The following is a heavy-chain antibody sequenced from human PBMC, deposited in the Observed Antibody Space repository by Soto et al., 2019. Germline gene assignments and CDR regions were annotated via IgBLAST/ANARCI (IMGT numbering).Heavy chain of an antibody. V-gene: IGHV4-39*01. J-gene: IGHJ4*02. CDR3: ARNWNLALVPAAYFDS. D-gene: IGHD2-2*01. Sequence: SETLSLTCTVSDFSVLTSIYYWAWIRQPPGKGLEWVGTVYYTGTTYYNPSLQSRVTISIDTSKNQFPLNLNSVTAADTAVYYCARNWNLALVPAAYFDSWGQGTLVTVSS. CDR2: VYYTGTT. CDR1: DFSVLTSIYY.